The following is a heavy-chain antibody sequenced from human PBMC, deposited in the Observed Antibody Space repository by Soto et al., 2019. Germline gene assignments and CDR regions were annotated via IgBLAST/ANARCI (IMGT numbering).Heavy chain of an antibody. CDR2: IYYTGRT. V-gene: IGHV4-39*01. CDR1: GGSISTSGYY. J-gene: IGHJ4*02. D-gene: IGHD1-26*01. CDR3: ARHDGPYSGTCDF. Sequence: SETLSLTCTVSGGSISTSGYYWGWIRQPPGKGLEWIGTIYYTGRTFYNPSLRSRVTISVDTSKNHLSLKLSAVTAADTGVYYCARHDGPYSGTCDFWGQGTLVTVSS.